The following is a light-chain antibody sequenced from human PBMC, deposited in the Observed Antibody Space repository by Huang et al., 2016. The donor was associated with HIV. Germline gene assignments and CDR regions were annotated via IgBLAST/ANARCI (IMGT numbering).Light chain of an antibody. Sequence: DIQLTQSPSSLSASVGDRVTITCRASQNINSVLNWYKQTPGKAPNLLSYAASSLQSGVPARFSGNGSGTDFTLTISRLQHVDLGTYCCQQGYNTSWTFGQGTTVEIK. CDR1: QNINSV. V-gene: IGKV1-39*01. J-gene: IGKJ1*01. CDR3: QQGYNTSWT. CDR2: AAS.